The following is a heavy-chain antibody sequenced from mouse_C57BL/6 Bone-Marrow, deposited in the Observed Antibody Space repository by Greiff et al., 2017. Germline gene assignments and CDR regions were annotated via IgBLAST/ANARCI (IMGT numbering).Heavy chain of an antibody. D-gene: IGHD2-1*01. CDR1: GYTFTTYP. CDR2: FHPYNDDT. V-gene: IGHV1-47*01. J-gene: IGHJ2*01. CDR3: ARGGNYGGDYFDY. Sequence: QVQLQQSGAELVKPGASVKMSCKASGYTFTTYPIEWMKQNTGKSLEWIGNFHPYNDDTKYNEKFKGKATLTAEKSSSTVYLELSRLTSDNSAVYYCARGGNYGGDYFDYWGQGTTLTVSS.